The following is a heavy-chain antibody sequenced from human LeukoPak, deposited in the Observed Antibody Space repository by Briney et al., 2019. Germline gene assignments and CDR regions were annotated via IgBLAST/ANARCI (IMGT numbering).Heavy chain of an antibody. D-gene: IGHD3-3*01. CDR2: INSDGGST. V-gene: IGHV3-74*01. J-gene: IGHJ4*02. Sequence: GGSLRLSCAASGFTFSSYWMHWVRQAPGKGLAWVSRINSDGGSTSYADSVKGRFTISRDNAKNTLYLQMNSLRAEDTAVYYCARDGVVISFDYWGQGTLVTVSS. CDR3: ARDGVVISFDY. CDR1: GFTFSSYW.